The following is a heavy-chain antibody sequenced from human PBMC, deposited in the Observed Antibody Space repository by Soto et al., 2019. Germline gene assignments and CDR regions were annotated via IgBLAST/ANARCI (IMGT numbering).Heavy chain of an antibody. CDR1: GFTFSSYS. J-gene: IGHJ3*02. V-gene: IGHV3-48*01. CDR3: ARDPRYDYIWGSYCSRSVDAFDI. D-gene: IGHD3-16*02. Sequence: EVQLVESGGGLVQPGGSLRLSCAASGFTFSSYSMNWVRQAPGKGLEWVSYISSSSSTIYYADSVKGRFTISRDNAKNSLYLQMNSLRAEDTAVYYCARDPRYDYIWGSYCSRSVDAFDIWGQGTMVTVSS. CDR2: ISSSSSTI.